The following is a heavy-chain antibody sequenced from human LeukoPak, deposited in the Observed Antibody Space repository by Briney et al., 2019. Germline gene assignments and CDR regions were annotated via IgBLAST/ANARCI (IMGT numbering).Heavy chain of an antibody. J-gene: IGHJ4*02. CDR1: GGSFSGYY. Sequence: KPSETLSLTCAVYGGSFSGYYWSWIRQPPGKGLEWIGEINHSGSTNYNPSLKSRVTISVDTSKNQFSLKLSSVTAADTAVYYCARGRIAAAGSLNYWGQGTLVTVSS. CDR3: ARGRIAAAGSLNY. V-gene: IGHV4-34*01. CDR2: INHSGST. D-gene: IGHD6-13*01.